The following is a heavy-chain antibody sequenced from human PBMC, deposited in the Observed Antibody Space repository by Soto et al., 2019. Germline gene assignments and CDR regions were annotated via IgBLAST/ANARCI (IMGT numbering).Heavy chain of an antibody. V-gene: IGHV1-69*02. CDR2: IIPILGIA. D-gene: IGHD5-12*01. Sequence: QVQLVQSGAEVKKPGSSVKVSCKASGGTFSSYTISWVRQAPGQGLEWMGRIIPILGIANYAKKFQGRVTITADKSTSPAYMEVSSLRSEDTAVYYCARGSGYDSAVGYWGQGTLVTVCS. CDR3: ARGSGYDSAVGY. J-gene: IGHJ4*02. CDR1: GGTFSSYT.